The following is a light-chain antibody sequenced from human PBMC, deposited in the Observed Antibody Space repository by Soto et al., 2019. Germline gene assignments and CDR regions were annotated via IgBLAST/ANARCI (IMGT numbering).Light chain of an antibody. CDR2: GAF. J-gene: IGKJ1*01. CDR1: QSVSDNY. CDR3: QHYGSSPPWT. V-gene: IGKV3-20*01. Sequence: EIVLTQSPGTLSLSPGERATLSCRASQSVSDNYLAWYQQKPGQAPRLLIYGAFTRATGIPDRFSGSGSGTDFSLTISRLEPEDFAVYYCQHYGSSPPWTFGQGTTVEIK.